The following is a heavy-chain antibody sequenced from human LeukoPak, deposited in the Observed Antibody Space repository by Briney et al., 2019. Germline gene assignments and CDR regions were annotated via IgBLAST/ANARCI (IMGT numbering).Heavy chain of an antibody. D-gene: IGHD3-3*01. CDR2: ISSSSTI. V-gene: IGHV3-48*04. CDR1: GFTFSSYS. J-gene: IGHJ4*02. CDR3: TTTTLYYDFWSGYEDY. Sequence: GGSLRLSCAASGFTFSSYSMNWVRQAPGKGLEWVSYISSSSTIYYADSVKGRFTISRDNAKNSLYLQMNSLRAEDTAVYYCTTTTLYYDFWSGYEDYWGQGTLVTVSS.